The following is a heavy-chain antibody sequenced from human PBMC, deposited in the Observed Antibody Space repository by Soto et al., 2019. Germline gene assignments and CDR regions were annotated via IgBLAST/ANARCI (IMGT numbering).Heavy chain of an antibody. J-gene: IGHJ4*02. V-gene: IGHV3-30*18. CDR1: GFTFSSYG. Sequence: QVQLVESGGGVVQPGRSLRLSCAASGFTFSSYGMHWVRQAPGKGLEWVAVISYDGSNKYYADSVKGRFTISRDNSKNTLYLQMNSLRAEDTAVYYCAKGQRPFLFDYWGQGTLVTVSS. CDR2: ISYDGSNK. CDR3: AKGQRPFLFDY.